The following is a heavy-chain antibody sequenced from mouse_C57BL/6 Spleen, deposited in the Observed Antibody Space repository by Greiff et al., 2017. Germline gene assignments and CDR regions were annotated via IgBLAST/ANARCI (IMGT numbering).Heavy chain of an antibody. CDR3: VRDSVSGYDY. CDR2: IRSKSSTYAT. Sequence: GGGLVQPKGSLKLSCAASGFTFNTYAMHWVRQAPGKGLEWVARIRSKSSTYATYYADSVKDRFTISRDDSQSMLYLQMNNLKTEDTAMYYCVRDSVSGYDYWGQGTTLTVSS. V-gene: IGHV10-3*01. CDR1: GFTFNTYA. J-gene: IGHJ2*01. D-gene: IGHD3-2*02.